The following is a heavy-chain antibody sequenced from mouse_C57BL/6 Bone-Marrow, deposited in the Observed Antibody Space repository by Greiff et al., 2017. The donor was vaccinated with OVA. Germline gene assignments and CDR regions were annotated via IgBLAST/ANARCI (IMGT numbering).Heavy chain of an antibody. D-gene: IGHD1-1*01. Sequence: VQLQQSGPELVKPGASVKISCKASGYAFSSSWMNWVKQRPGKGLEWIGRIYPGDGDTNYNGKFKGKATLTADKSSSTAYMQLSSLTSEDSAVYFCARSRYYGSSSYFDYWGQGTTLTVSS. CDR3: ARSRYYGSSSYFDY. CDR1: GYAFSSSW. CDR2: IYPGDGDT. J-gene: IGHJ2*01. V-gene: IGHV1-82*01.